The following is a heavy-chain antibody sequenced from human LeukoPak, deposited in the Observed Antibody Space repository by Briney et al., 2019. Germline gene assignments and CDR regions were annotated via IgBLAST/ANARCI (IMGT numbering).Heavy chain of an antibody. CDR2: ISYDGSNK. V-gene: IGHV3-30*18. CDR3: AKLRGEDYYDSSAHDY. CDR1: GFTFSSYG. D-gene: IGHD3-22*01. Sequence: GRSLRLSCAASGFTFSSYGMHWVRQAPGEGLEWVAVISYDGSNKYYADSVKGRFTISRDNSKNTLYLQMNSLRAEDTAVYYCAKLRGEDYYDSSAHDYWGQGTLVTVSS. J-gene: IGHJ4*02.